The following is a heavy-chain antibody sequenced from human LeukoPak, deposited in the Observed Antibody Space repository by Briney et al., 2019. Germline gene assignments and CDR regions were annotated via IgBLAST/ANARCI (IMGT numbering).Heavy chain of an antibody. D-gene: IGHD3-9*01. CDR1: GFTFSDHY. CDR2: ISSSGNTI. CDR3: AKDGYYDILTGYYAFDI. Sequence: GGSLRLSCAASGFTFSDHYMSWIRQAPGKGLEWVSHISSSGNTIFYADSVKGRFTISRDNSKNTLYLQMNSLRAEDTAVYYCAKDGYYDILTGYYAFDIWGQGTMVTVSS. J-gene: IGHJ3*02. V-gene: IGHV3-11*01.